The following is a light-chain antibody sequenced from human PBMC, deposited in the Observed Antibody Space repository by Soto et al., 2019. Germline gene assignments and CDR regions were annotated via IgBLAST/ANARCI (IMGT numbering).Light chain of an antibody. CDR2: DVS. CDR3: SSYTSSSTLGHVV. J-gene: IGLJ2*01. CDR1: SSDVGGYNY. V-gene: IGLV2-14*01. Sequence: QSALTQPASVSGSPGQSITISCTGTSSDVGGYNYVSWYQQHPGKAPKFMIYDVSNRPSGVSNRFSGSKSGNTASLTISGLQDEDEADYYCSSYTSSSTLGHVVFGGGTKVTVL.